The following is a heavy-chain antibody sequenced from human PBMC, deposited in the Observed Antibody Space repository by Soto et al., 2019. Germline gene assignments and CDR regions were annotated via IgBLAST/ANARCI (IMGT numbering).Heavy chain of an antibody. V-gene: IGHV3-30*18. D-gene: IGHD6-6*01. CDR1: GFTFSSYG. Sequence: GGSLRLSCAASGFTFSSYGMHWVRQAPGKGLEWVAVISYDGSNKYYADSVKGRFTISRDNSKNTLYLQMNSLRAEDTAVYYCAKAGPRPHYYYGMDVWGQGTTVTVSS. CDR3: AKAGPRPHYYYGMDV. CDR2: ISYDGSNK. J-gene: IGHJ6*02.